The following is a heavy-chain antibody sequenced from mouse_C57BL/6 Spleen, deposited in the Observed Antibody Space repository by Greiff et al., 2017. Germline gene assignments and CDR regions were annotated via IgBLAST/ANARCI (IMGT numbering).Heavy chain of an antibody. V-gene: IGHV3-1*01. CDR2: ISYSGCT. Sequence: EVQGVESGPGMVKPSQSLSLTCTVTGYSITSGYDWHWIRHFPGKKLEWMGYISYSGCTKYNPSLNIVISITHDPSKNHFFLKLNSVTTEDTATYYCAKDRGLAMDYWGQGTSVTVSS. CDR3: AKDRGLAMDY. J-gene: IGHJ4*01. CDR1: GYSITSGYD.